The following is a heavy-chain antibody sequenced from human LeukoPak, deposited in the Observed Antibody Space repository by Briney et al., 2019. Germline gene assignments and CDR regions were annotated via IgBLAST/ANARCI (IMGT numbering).Heavy chain of an antibody. D-gene: IGHD2-2*03. V-gene: IGHV5-51*01. CDR2: IYPGDSDT. Sequence: GESLKISCKGSGYSFTSYWIGWVRQMPGKGLEWMGIIYPGDSDTRYSPSFQGQVTFSADKSIITAYLQWSSLKASDTAMYYCARQTTQMDIVVEPAAWDYWGQGTLVTVSS. CDR3: ARQTTQMDIVVEPAAWDY. CDR1: GYSFTSYW. J-gene: IGHJ4*02.